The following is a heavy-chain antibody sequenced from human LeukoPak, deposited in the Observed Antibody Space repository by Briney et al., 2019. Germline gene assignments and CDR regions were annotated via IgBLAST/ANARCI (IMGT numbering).Heavy chain of an antibody. CDR1: RGSISSSSYY. CDR2: IYYSGST. CDR3: ARALLLRYGGRPPGL. V-gene: IGHV4-39*01. J-gene: IGHJ2*01. D-gene: IGHD1-26*01. Sequence: SETLSLTRTVSRGSISSSSYYWGWIRQPPGKGLEWLGSIYYSGSTYYNPSLKSRVTISVDTSKTQFSLKLSSVTAADTAVYYCARALLLRYGGRPPGLWGRGTLVTVSS.